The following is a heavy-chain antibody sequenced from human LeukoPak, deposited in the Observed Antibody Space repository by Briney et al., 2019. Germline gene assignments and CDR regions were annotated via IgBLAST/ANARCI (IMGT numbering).Heavy chain of an antibody. CDR2: INHSGST. D-gene: IGHD4-11*01. J-gene: IGHJ6*02. CDR1: GGSFSGYY. Sequence: PSETPSLTCAVYGGSFSGYYWSWIRQPPVKGLEWIGEINHSGSTNYNPSLKSRVTISVDTSKNQFSLKLSSVTAADTAVYYCARGRSNYYYYGMDVWGQGTTVTVSS. V-gene: IGHV4-34*01. CDR3: ARGRSNYYYYGMDV.